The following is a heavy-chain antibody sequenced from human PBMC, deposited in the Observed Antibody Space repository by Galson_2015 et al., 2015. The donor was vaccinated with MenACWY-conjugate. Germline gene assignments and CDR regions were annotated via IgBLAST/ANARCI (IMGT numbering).Heavy chain of an antibody. D-gene: IGHD6-19*01. Sequence: SVKVSCKASGGTFSNYAISWVRQAPGQGLEWMGGIIPIFGTANSAQKFQGRVTITADKSTSTAYMELSSLRSEDTAVYYCARVPSVAGDDIYYYYYMDVWGKGTTVTVSS. CDR2: IIPIFGTA. V-gene: IGHV1-69*06. J-gene: IGHJ6*03. CDR1: GGTFSNYA. CDR3: ARVPSVAGDDIYYYYYMDV.